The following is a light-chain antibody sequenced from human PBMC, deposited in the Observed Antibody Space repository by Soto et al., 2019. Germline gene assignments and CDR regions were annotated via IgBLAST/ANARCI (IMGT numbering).Light chain of an antibody. Sequence: DIQMTQSPSSLSASVGDRVTITCRASQGISTYLVWYQQKPGTVPKLLIFAASTLQSGVPSRFSGSGSGTDFTLTIGSLQPEDVATYYCQNYNGAPWTFGQGTKVEIK. V-gene: IGKV1-27*01. CDR1: QGISTY. CDR3: QNYNGAPWT. J-gene: IGKJ1*01. CDR2: AAS.